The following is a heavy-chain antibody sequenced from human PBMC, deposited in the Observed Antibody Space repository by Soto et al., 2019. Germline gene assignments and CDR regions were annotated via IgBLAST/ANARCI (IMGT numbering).Heavy chain of an antibody. V-gene: IGHV3-30*18. D-gene: IGHD1-26*01. Sequence: PGGSLRLSCAASGFTFSSYGMHWVRQAPGKGLEWVAVISYDGSNKYYADSVKGRFTISRDNSKNTLDLQMNSLRAEDTAVYYCAKDRAVGATDYWGQGTLVTVSS. CDR1: GFTFSSYG. CDR3: AKDRAVGATDY. CDR2: ISYDGSNK. J-gene: IGHJ4*02.